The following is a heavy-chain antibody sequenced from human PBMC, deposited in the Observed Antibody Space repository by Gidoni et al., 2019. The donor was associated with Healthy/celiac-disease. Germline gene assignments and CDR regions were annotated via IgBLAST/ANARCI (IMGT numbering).Heavy chain of an antibody. CDR1: GYTFTSYA. CDR2: MNPNSGNT. V-gene: IGHV1-8*01. CDR3: ARALRTIAAAGTVNLVGY. D-gene: IGHD6-13*01. Sequence: QVQLVQSGAEVKKPGASVKVSCQASGYTFTSYAINWVRQATGQGLEWMGWMNPNSGNTGYAQKFQGRVTMTRNTAISTAYMELSSLRSEDTAVYYCARALRTIAAAGTVNLVGYWGQGTLVTVSS. J-gene: IGHJ4*02.